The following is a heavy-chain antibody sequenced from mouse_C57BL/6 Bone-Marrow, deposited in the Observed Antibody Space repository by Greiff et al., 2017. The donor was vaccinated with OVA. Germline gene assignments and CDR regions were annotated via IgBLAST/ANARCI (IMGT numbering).Heavy chain of an antibody. CDR3: TRRLRQYYYAMDY. Sequence: EVMLVESGEGLVKPGGSLKLSCAASGFTFSSYAMSWVRQTPEKRLEWVAYISSGGDYIYYADTVKGRFTISRDNARNTLYLQMSSLKSEDTAMYYCTRRLRQYYYAMDYWGQGTSVTVSS. CDR1: GFTFSSYA. V-gene: IGHV5S21*01. J-gene: IGHJ4*01. CDR2: ISSGGDYI.